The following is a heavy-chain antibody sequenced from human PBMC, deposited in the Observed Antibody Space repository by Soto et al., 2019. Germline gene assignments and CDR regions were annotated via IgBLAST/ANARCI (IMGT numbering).Heavy chain of an antibody. J-gene: IGHJ6*02. V-gene: IGHV1-69*12. D-gene: IGHD1-1*01. CDR1: GGTFRNSA. Sequence: QVQLEQSGAEVKKPGSSVKVSCKASGGTFRNSAISWVRQAPGQGLEWMGGIMPIFRTPDYAQKFQGSVTITADESTSTAYMELSGLRSDVTAVYYCARDNDRPQLGGNYYYILDVWGHGTTVTVSS. CDR2: IMPIFRTP. CDR3: ARDNDRPQLGGNYYYILDV.